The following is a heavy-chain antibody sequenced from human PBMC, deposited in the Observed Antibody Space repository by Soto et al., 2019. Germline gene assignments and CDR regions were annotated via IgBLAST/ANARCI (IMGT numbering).Heavy chain of an antibody. CDR2: IIPIFGTA. J-gene: IGHJ4*02. Sequence: QVQLVQSGAEVKKPGSSVKVSCKASGGTFSSYAISWVRQAPGQGLEWMGGIIPIFGTANDAQKFQGRVTITADESTSTAYMELSSLRSEDTAVYYCATETMGDTAMVILPFDYWGQGTLVTVSS. D-gene: IGHD5-18*01. CDR3: ATETMGDTAMVILPFDY. CDR1: GGTFSSYA. V-gene: IGHV1-69*12.